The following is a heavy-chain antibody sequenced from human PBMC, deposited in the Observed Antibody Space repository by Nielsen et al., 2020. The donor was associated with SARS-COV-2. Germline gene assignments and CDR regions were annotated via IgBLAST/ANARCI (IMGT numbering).Heavy chain of an antibody. V-gene: IGHV3-9*01. CDR2: ITWNSGVI. CDR1: GFPFDDYA. D-gene: IGHD6-19*01. Sequence: SLKISCAASGFPFDDYAMHWVRQVPGKGLEWVSYITWNSGVIGYAASVKGRFTISRDNAKNSLYLQMERLRADDTATYFCASSGWLDYWGPGTPVIVSP. J-gene: IGHJ4*02. CDR3: ASSGWLDY.